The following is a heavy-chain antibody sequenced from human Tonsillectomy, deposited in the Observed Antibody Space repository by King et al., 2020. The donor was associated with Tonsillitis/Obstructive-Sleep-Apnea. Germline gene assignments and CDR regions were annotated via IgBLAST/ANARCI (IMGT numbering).Heavy chain of an antibody. CDR1: GFTFTSSA. J-gene: IGHJ4*02. CDR2: IVVGSCNT. V-gene: IGHV1-58*01. D-gene: IGHD2-2*01. Sequence: QLVQSGPEVKKPGTSVKVSCKASGFTFTSSAVQWVRQARGQRLEWIGWIVVGSCNTNYAQKFQERVTITRAMSTSTAYMGLSSLRSEDTAVYYCAADLGAEYCSSTSCYEGALGYWGQGTLVTVSS. CDR3: AADLGAEYCSSTSCYEGALGY.